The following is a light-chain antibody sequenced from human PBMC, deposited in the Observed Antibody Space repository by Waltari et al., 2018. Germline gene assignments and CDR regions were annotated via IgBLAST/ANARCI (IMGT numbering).Light chain of an antibody. J-gene: IGLJ3*02. Sequence: QSALTQPASVSGSPGQSITISCTATSSDFGANKYVSWYQQHPGKAPKVVIYAVTERPSGVSNRFSGSKSGSTASLTISGLQTEDEAGYYCSSRTNSITWVFGGGTKVTVL. CDR3: SSRTNSITWV. V-gene: IGLV2-14*03. CDR2: AVT. CDR1: SSDFGANKY.